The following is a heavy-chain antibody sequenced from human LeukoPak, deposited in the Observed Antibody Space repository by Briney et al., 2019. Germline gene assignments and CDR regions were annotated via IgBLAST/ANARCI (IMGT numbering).Heavy chain of an antibody. CDR1: GGSISSSNW. CDR3: ARGRVRGSGWYGD. CDR2: IYHSGST. J-gene: IGHJ4*02. D-gene: IGHD6-19*01. V-gene: IGHV4-4*02. Sequence: SETLSLTCAVSGGSISSSNWWSWIRQPPGKGLEWIGEIYHSGSTNYNPSLKSRVTISVDTSKNQFSLKLSSVTAADTAVYYCARGRVRGSGWYGDWGQGTLVTVSS.